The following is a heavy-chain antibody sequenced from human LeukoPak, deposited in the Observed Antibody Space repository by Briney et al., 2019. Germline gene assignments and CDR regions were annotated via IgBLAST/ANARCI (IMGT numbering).Heavy chain of an antibody. Sequence: PGGSLRLSCAASGFTVSSNYMSWVRQAPGKGLEWVSVIYSGGSTYYSDSVKGRFTISRDNSKNTLYLQMNSLRAEDTAVYYCARDPGLTDVRGAFDIWGQGTMVTVSS. D-gene: IGHD4/OR15-4a*01. CDR1: GFTVSSNY. CDR2: IYSGGST. CDR3: ARDPGLTDVRGAFDI. J-gene: IGHJ3*02. V-gene: IGHV3-53*01.